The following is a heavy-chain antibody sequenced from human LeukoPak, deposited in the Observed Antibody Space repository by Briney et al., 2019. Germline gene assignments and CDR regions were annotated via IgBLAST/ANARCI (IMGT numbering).Heavy chain of an antibody. J-gene: IGHJ4*02. D-gene: IGHD3-10*01. V-gene: IGHV1-46*03. Sequence: AASVKVSCKAFGYGFTSYYIHWVRQAPGQGLEWMGIINPSVGGTTYARKFQGRVTMTRDTSTSTVYMELSSLRSEDTAVYCCARHGSGRYYPAEGRVDYWGQGTLVAVSS. CDR3: ARHGSGRYYPAEGRVDY. CDR2: INPSVGGT. CDR1: GYGFTSYY.